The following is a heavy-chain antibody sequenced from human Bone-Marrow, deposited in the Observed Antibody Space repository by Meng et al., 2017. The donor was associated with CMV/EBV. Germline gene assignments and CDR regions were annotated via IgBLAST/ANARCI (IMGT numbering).Heavy chain of an antibody. Sequence: GLSLKISCAASGSSFSSYGMHWVRQAPGKGLQGVAFIRYDGSKTYYADYVKGRFTISRDNSQRTLYLEMTRLRPDDTGVYYCAKLVVPSATVDYWGQGTLVTVSS. D-gene: IGHD2-2*01. CDR2: IRYDGSKT. CDR1: GSSFSSYG. J-gene: IGHJ4*02. CDR3: AKLVVPSATVDY. V-gene: IGHV3-30*02.